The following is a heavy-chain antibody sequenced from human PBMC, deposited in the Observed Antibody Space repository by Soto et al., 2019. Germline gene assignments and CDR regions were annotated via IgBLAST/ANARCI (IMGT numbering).Heavy chain of an antibody. CDR2: IYWDDDK. CDR3: AHSHRGRYFDWLMIFDY. D-gene: IGHD3-9*01. J-gene: IGHJ4*02. Sequence: SGPTLVKPTQTLTLTCTFSGFSLSTSGVGVGWIRQPPGKALEWLALIYWDDDKRYSPSLKSRLTITKDTSKNQVVLTMTNMDPVDTATYYCAHSHRGRYFDWLMIFDYWGQGTLVTVSS. CDR1: GFSLSTSGVG. V-gene: IGHV2-5*02.